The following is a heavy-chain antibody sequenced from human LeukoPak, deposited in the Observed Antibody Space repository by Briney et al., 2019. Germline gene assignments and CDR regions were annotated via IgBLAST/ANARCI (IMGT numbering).Heavy chain of an antibody. D-gene: IGHD2-21*01. Sequence: GGSLRLSCAASGFTASTTYMSWVRQAPGKGLEWVGRIKPKTDGETTEYAAPVKGRFSISRDDSKNMLYLQMNSLKTEDTAVYYCITPLPYSAQGGQGTLVTVSS. J-gene: IGHJ4*02. CDR3: ITPLPYSAQ. CDR2: IKPKTDGETT. V-gene: IGHV3-15*01. CDR1: GFTASTTY.